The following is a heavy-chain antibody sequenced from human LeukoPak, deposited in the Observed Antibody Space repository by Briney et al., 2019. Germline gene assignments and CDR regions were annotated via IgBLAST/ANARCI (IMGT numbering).Heavy chain of an antibody. D-gene: IGHD3-10*01. Sequence: SETLSLTCTVSGGSISSSSYYWGWIRQPPGKGLEWIGSIYYSGSTYYNPSLKSRVTISVDTSKNQFSLKLSSVTAADTAVYYCARDRKLLWFGTLDYWGQGTLVTVSS. V-gene: IGHV4-39*07. J-gene: IGHJ4*02. CDR1: GGSISSSSYY. CDR3: ARDRKLLWFGTLDY. CDR2: IYYSGST.